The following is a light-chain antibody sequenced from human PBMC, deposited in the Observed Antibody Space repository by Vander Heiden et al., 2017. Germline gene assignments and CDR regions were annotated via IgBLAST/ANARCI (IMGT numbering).Light chain of an antibody. CDR3: QHHHA. J-gene: IGKJ2*01. CDR2: RAS. V-gene: IGKV1-5*03. CDR1: QSFGGW. Sequence: DIQMTQSPSTLSASVGDRVTMSCRASQSFGGWMAWYQQKPGRAPKLLIYRASTLETGVPSRFSGGVSGTEFTLTISSLQPDDIATYYCQHHHAFGLGT.